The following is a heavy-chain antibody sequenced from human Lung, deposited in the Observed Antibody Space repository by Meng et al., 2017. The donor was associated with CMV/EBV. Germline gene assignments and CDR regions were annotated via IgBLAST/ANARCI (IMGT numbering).Heavy chain of an antibody. D-gene: IGHD2/OR15-2a*01. CDR2: IKHSEST. V-gene: IGHV4-34*01. Sequence: QLHSGGAGLLKPSAPLSLTFAVYVGSFCGYYCSWIRQHPVKGLEWIGEIKHSESTNYNPSLKSRVTISVDTSKYQFSLKLSSVTTADTAVYYCARGFLSFVRVFDYWGQGTLVTVSS. J-gene: IGHJ4*02. CDR1: VGSFCGYY. CDR3: ARGFLSFVRVFDY.